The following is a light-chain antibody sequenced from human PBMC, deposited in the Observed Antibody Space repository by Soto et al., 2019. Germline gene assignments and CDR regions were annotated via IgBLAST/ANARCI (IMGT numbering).Light chain of an antibody. CDR2: VAS. CDR3: QQYGSSPGM. V-gene: IGKV3-20*01. Sequence: EIVLTQSPGTLSLSPGERATLSCRASQSVSSSYLAWYQQKPGQAPRLLIYVASSRATGIPDRFSGSGSGTDFTLTISRLEPEDFAVYYCQQYGSSPGMFGQETKVDSK. CDR1: QSVSSSY. J-gene: IGKJ1*01.